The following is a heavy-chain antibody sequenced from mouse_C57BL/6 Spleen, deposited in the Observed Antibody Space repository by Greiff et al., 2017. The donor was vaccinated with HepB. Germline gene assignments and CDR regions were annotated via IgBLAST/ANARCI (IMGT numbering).Heavy chain of an antibody. Sequence: EVQGVESGGGLVQPGGSLSLSCAASGFTFTDYYMSWVRQPPGKALEWLGFIRNKANGYTTEYSASVKGRFTISRDNSQSILYLQMNALRAEDSATYYCARSPYYYCSSHYFDYWGQGTTLTVSS. D-gene: IGHD1-1*01. CDR3: ARSPYYYCSSHYFDY. CDR1: GFTFTDYY. CDR2: IRNKANGYTT. V-gene: IGHV7-3*01. J-gene: IGHJ2*01.